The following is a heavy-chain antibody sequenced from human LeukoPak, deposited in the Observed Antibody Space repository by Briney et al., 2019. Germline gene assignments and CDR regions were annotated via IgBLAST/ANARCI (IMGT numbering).Heavy chain of an antibody. CDR1: GFIFSSYW. D-gene: IGHD3-3*01. Sequence: PGGSLRLSCAASGFIFSSYWMSWVRQAPGKGLEWVANIKQDGSEKYYVDSVKGRFTISRDNAKGSVYVQMNSLRVEDTAVYYCARGYYDFWSGCYSYYYYMDVWGKGTTVTVSS. CDR3: ARGYYDFWSGCYSYYYYMDV. V-gene: IGHV3-7*01. CDR2: IKQDGSEK. J-gene: IGHJ6*03.